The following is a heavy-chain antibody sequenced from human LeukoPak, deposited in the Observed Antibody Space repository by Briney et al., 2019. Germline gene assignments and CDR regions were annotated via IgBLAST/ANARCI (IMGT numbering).Heavy chain of an antibody. CDR3: ARELAAAAHFDY. CDR1: GFTFSSYS. CDR2: ISSSSSYI. D-gene: IGHD6-13*01. V-gene: IGHV3-21*01. Sequence: GGSLRLSCAASGFTFSSYSMNWVRQAPGKGLEWVSSISSSSSYIYYADSVKGRFTISRDNAKNSLYLQMNSLRAEDTAVYYCARELAAAAHFDYWGQGTLVTVS. J-gene: IGHJ4*02.